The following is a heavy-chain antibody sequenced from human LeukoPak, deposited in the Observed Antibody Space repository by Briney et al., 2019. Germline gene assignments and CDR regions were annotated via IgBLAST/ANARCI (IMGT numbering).Heavy chain of an antibody. D-gene: IGHD4-17*01. V-gene: IGHV3-30-3*01. CDR2: ISYDGSNK. Sequence: PGGSLRLSCAASGFTFSSYAMHWVRQAPGKGLEWVAVISYDGSNKYYADSVKGRFTISRDNSKNTLYLQMNSLRAEDTAVYYCARGSYGDSYYFDYWGQGTLVTVSS. CDR3: ARGSYGDSYYFDY. J-gene: IGHJ4*02. CDR1: GFTFSSYA.